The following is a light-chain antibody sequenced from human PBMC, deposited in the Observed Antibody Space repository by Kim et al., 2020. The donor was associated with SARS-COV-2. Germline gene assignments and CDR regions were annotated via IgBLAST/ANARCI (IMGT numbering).Light chain of an antibody. V-gene: IGKV3-20*01. CDR2: DAS. J-gene: IGKJ4*01. CDR1: QGVSSRY. CDR3: HQYGGSPFT. Sequence: SPGERATLSCRASQGVSSRYLAWYQQKPGQAPRLLIYDASSRATGIPDRFSGSGSGTDFTLTISRLETEDFAVYYCHQYGGSPFTFGGGTKVDIK.